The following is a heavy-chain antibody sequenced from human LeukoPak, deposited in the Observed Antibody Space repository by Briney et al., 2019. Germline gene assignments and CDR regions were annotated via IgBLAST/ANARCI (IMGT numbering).Heavy chain of an antibody. J-gene: IGHJ6*02. CDR1: GGSISSGGYS. V-gene: IGHV4-30-2*01. CDR2: IYHSGST. Sequence: SETLSLTCAVSGGSISSGGYSWSWIRRPPGKGLEWIGYIYHSGSTYYNPSLKSRVTISVDRSKNQFSLKLSSVTAADTAVYYCARGGSSWPYYYYGMDVWGQGTTVTVSS. CDR3: ARGGSSWPYYYYGMDV. D-gene: IGHD6-13*01.